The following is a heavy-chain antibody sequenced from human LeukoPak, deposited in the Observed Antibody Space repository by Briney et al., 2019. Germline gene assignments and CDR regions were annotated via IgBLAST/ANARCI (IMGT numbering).Heavy chain of an antibody. V-gene: IGHV1-8*01. CDR2: MNPNSGNT. CDR1: GYTFTSYD. D-gene: IGHD5-24*01. Sequence: ASVKVSCKASGYTFTSYDINWVRQATGQGLEWMGWMNPNSGNTGYAQKFQGRVTMTRNTSISTAYMELSSLRSEDTAVYYCAGGRRGKMMATIHDYWGQGTLVTVSS. J-gene: IGHJ4*02. CDR3: AGGRRGKMMATIHDY.